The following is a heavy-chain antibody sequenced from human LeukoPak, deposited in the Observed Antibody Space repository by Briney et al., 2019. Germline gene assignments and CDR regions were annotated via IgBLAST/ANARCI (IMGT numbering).Heavy chain of an antibody. J-gene: IGHJ4*02. V-gene: IGHV3-9*01. D-gene: IGHD1-26*01. Sequence: XXXXGKXXXXXXGISWNSGSIGYADSVKGRFTISRDSAKNSLYLQMNSLRAEDTALYYCAKDISSGSYYYYFDYWGQGTLVTVSS. CDR2: ISWNSGSI. CDR3: AKDISSGSYYYYFDY.